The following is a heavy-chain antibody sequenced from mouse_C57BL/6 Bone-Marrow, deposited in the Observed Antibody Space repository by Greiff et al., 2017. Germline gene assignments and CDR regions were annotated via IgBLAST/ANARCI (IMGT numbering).Heavy chain of an antibody. Sequence: QVQLQQPGAELVRPGSSVKLSCKASGYTFTSYWMDWVKQRPGQGLEWIGNIYPSDSETHYNQKFKDKATLTVDKSSSTAYMQLSSLTSEDSAVYYCARGGYYGSSYVDYWGQGTTLTVSS. J-gene: IGHJ2*01. V-gene: IGHV1-61*01. CDR3: ARGGYYGSSYVDY. CDR2: IYPSDSET. D-gene: IGHD1-1*01. CDR1: GYTFTSYW.